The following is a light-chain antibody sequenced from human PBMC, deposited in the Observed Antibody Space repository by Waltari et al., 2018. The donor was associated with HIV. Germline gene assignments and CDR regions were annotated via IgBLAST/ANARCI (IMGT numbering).Light chain of an antibody. CDR1: QSVNSRF. CDR2: GAA. CDR3: LQYGTLRYT. V-gene: IGKV3-20*01. Sequence: EIVLTQSPGTLSLSPGDKATLSCRASQSVNSRFLAWYQHKRGQSPRLLIHGAANRFSGGGSGTDFTLSISRLEPEDFAVYYCLQYGTLRYTFGQGTKLEIK. J-gene: IGKJ2*01.